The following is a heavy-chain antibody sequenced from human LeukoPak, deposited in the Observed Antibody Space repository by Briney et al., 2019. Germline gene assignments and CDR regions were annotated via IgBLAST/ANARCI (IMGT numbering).Heavy chain of an antibody. V-gene: IGHV1-2*02. D-gene: IGHD2-2*01. CDR1: GYTFTSYG. CDR2: INPNSGGT. Sequence: ASVKVSCKASGYTFTSYGITWVRQAPGQGLEWMGWINPNSGGTNYAQKFQGRVTMTRDTSISTAYMELSRLRSDDTAVYYCARGDIVVLPAALVDYWGQGTLVTVSS. J-gene: IGHJ4*02. CDR3: ARGDIVVLPAALVDY.